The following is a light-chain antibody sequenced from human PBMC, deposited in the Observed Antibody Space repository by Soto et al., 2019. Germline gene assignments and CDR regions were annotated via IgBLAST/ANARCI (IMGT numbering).Light chain of an antibody. J-gene: IGKJ4*01. CDR3: QQSYSSPPT. CDR2: AAS. V-gene: IGKV1-39*01. Sequence: DIQMTQSPSSLSASVGDRVIITCRASQSISSYLNWYQQKPGKAPKLLIYAASSLQSGVPSRFSGSGSGTDFTLTISSVQPEDFATYYCQQSYSSPPTFGGGTKVEIK. CDR1: QSISSY.